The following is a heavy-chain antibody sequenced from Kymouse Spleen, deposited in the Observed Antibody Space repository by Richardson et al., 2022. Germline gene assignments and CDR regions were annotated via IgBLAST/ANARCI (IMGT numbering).Heavy chain of an antibody. CDR1: GGSISSYY. V-gene: IGHV4-59*01. Sequence: QVQLQESGPGLVKPSETLSLTCTVSGGSISSYYWSWIRQPPGKGLEWIGYIYYSGSTNYNPSLKSRVTISVDTSKNQFSLKLSSVTAADTAVYYCARYSGSYYYFDYWGQGTLVTVSS. J-gene: IGHJ4*02. CDR3: ARYSGSYYYFDY. D-gene: IGHD1-26*01. CDR2: IYYSGST.